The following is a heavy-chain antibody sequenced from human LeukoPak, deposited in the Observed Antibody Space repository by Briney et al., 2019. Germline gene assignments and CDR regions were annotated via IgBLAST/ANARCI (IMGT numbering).Heavy chain of an antibody. D-gene: IGHD4-23*01. V-gene: IGHV3-30*18. CDR1: GFTFSSYG. J-gene: IGHJ4*02. Sequence: PGGSLRLSCAASGFTFSSYGMHWVRQAPGKGLEWVAVISYDGSNKYYADSVKGRFTISRDNSKNTLYLQMNSLRAEDTAVYYCAKDAVEADSYYFDYWGQGTLVTVSS. CDR2: ISYDGSNK. CDR3: AKDAVEADSYYFDY.